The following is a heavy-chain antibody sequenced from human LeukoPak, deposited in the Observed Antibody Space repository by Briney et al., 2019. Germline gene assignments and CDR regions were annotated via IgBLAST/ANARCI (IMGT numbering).Heavy chain of an antibody. Sequence: GGSLRLSCAASALTLRTYSIYWDRHGPGGGLEWDSVIRPDGSDTFYADSVTGRFTPSRDNSKNALYLQMNSLRSEETGLYYCATWAFYHNLDVWGQGTTVIVSS. V-gene: IGHV3-43*01. CDR1: ALTLRTYS. CDR2: IRPDGSDT. CDR3: ATWAFYHNLDV. D-gene: IGHD5-24*01. J-gene: IGHJ6*02.